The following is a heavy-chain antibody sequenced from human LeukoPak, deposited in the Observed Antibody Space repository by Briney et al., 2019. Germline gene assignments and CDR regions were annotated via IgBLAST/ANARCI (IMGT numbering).Heavy chain of an antibody. D-gene: IGHD3-22*01. CDR2: IYGGGDT. CDR3: ARENYDSSGYYSGGYYFDY. Sequence: GGSLRLSCAASGFTVTDNYMNWVRQSSGKGLEWVSVIYGGGDTNYADSVKGRFIISRDTSKNTVYLQMNSLRAEDTAVYYCARENYDSSGYYSGGYYFDYWGQGTLVTVSS. J-gene: IGHJ4*02. V-gene: IGHV3-53*01. CDR1: GFTVTDNY.